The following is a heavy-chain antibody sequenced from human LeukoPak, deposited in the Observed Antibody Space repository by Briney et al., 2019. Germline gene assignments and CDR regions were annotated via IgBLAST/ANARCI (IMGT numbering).Heavy chain of an antibody. D-gene: IGHD1-26*01. V-gene: IGHV3-30*04. CDR2: ISYDGSNK. CDR3: ASPPHQGRYSGSYLDY. CDR1: GFTFSSYA. J-gene: IGHJ4*02. Sequence: GGSLRLSCAASGFTFSSYAMHWVRQAPGKGLEWVAVISYDGSNKYYADSVKGRFTISRDNSKNTLYLQMNSLRAGDTAVYYCASPPHQGRYSGSYLDYWGQGTLVTVSS.